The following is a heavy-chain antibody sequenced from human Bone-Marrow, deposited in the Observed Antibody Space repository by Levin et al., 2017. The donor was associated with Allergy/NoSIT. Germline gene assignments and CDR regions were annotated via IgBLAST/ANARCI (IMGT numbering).Heavy chain of an antibody. CDR3: AKATAVAGNFDS. D-gene: IGHD6-13*01. J-gene: IGHJ5*01. V-gene: IGHV4-31*03. CDR1: GDAISRGGDY. Sequence: SCTVSGDAISRGGDYWTWIRQHPGKGLEWIGYSYYTGTTDYNPSLKNRLVISVDTSKNHFSLRLNSVTAADTAIYYCAKATAVAGNFDSWGQGTLVIVSS. CDR2: SYYTGTT.